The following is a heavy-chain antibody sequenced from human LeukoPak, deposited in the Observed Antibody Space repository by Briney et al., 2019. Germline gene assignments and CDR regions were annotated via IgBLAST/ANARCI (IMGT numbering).Heavy chain of an antibody. Sequence: GASVKVSCKASGYTFTSYDINWVRQATGQGLEWMGWMNPNSGNTGYAQKFQGRVTMTRNTSISTAYMELSSLRSEDTAVYYCVRLDELLFKFRCDPWGEGTLVSVSS. CDR2: MNPNSGNT. V-gene: IGHV1-8*01. D-gene: IGHD2-2*01. CDR1: GYTFTSYD. CDR3: VRLDELLFKFRCDP. J-gene: IGHJ5*02.